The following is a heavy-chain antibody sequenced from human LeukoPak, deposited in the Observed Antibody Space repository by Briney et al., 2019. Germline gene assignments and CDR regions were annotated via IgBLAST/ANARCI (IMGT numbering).Heavy chain of an antibody. D-gene: IGHD3-22*01. J-gene: IGHJ4*02. Sequence: PGGSLRLSCAASGFTFSSYAMHWVRQAPGKGLEWVAVISYDGSNKYYADSVKGRFTISRDNSKNTLYLQMNSLRAEDTAVYYCASSLKGTMIVVVITLPGYWGQGTLVTVSS. V-gene: IGHV3-30-3*01. CDR3: ASSLKGTMIVVVITLPGY. CDR1: GFTFSSYA. CDR2: ISYDGSNK.